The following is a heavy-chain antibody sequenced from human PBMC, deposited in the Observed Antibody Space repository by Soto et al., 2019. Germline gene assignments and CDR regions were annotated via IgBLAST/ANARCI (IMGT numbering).Heavy chain of an antibody. CDR1: GFPFSTYA. J-gene: IGHJ5*02. Sequence: EVHLLESGGGLVQRGGSLRLSCEASGFPFSTYAMTWVRQDPGKGLEWVSTTSNGGNTEFAESVRGRFTVFRDNSKNTIYLQMSSLRAEDSAIYFCAKDFRPGLIVPTKSGFDPWGQGTPVTVSS. CDR2: TSNGGNT. D-gene: IGHD2-15*01. CDR3: AKDFRPGLIVPTKSGFDP. V-gene: IGHV3-23*01.